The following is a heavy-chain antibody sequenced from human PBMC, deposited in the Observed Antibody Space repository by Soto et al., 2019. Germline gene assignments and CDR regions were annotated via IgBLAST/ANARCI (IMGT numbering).Heavy chain of an antibody. D-gene: IGHD2-21*02. CDR2: INSDGSST. J-gene: IGHJ4*02. CDR1: GFTFSGYW. V-gene: IGHV3-74*01. CDR3: ASVQCGGDCLVDY. Sequence: PGGSLRLSCAASGFTFSGYWMHWVRQAPGKGLVWVSRINSDGSSTSYADSVKGRFTISRDNAKNTLYLQMNSLRAEDTAVYYCASVQCGGDCLVDYWGQGTLVTVSS.